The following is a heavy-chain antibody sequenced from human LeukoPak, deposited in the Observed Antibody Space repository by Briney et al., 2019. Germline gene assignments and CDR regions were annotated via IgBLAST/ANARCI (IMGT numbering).Heavy chain of an antibody. CDR3: AKDLYPHGRAEYFQH. CDR2: ISLDGNNE. CDR1: GFTFRNYY. V-gene: IGHV3-30-3*01. J-gene: IGHJ1*01. Sequence: GGSLRLSCAASGFTFRNYYMHWVRKAPGKGLEWVAVISLDGNNEYYADSVKGRFTISRDNSKNTLFLHMNTLRADDMAVYYCAKDLYPHGRAEYFQHWGQGTLVTVSS. D-gene: IGHD2-2*02.